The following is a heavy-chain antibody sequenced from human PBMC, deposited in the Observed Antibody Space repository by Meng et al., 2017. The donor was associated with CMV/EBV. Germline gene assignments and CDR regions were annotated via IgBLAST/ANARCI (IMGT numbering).Heavy chain of an antibody. CDR2: IIPILGIA. D-gene: IGHD1-26*01. J-gene: IGHJ4*02. CDR1: GDTFSSYA. CDR3: ASGLKVRATKRALYYFDY. V-gene: IGHV1-69*10. Sequence: SVKVSCKASGDTFSSYAISWVRQAPGQGLEWMGGIIPILGIANYAQKFQGRVTITADKSTSTAYMELSSLRSEDTAVYYCASGLKVRATKRALYYFDYWGQGTLVTVSS.